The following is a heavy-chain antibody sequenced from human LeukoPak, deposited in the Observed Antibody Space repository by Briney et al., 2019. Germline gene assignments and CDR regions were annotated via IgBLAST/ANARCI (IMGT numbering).Heavy chain of an antibody. D-gene: IGHD2-15*01. CDR2: IYYSGST. V-gene: IGHV4-30-4*01. J-gene: IGHJ3*02. CDR3: AREDCSGGSCYAFDI. Sequence: PSETLSLTCTVSGGSISSGDYYWSWIRQPPGKGLEWIGYIYYSGSTYYNPSLKSRVTISADTSKNQFSLKLSSVTAADTAVYYCAREDCSGGSCYAFDIWGQGTMVTVSS. CDR1: GGSISSGDYY.